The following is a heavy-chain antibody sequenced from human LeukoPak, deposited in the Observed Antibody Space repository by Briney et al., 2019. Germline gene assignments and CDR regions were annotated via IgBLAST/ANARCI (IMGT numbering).Heavy chain of an antibody. CDR2: IKQDGSEK. D-gene: IGHD3-22*01. J-gene: IGHJ4*02. V-gene: IGHV3-7*01. Sequence: GGSLRLSCAASGFTFSSYWMSWVRQAPGKGLEWVANIKQDGSEKYYVDSVKGRFNISRDNAKNSLYLQMNSLRAEDTAVYYCARGRGYYYDSSGRFDYWGQGTLVTVSS. CDR1: GFTFSSYW. CDR3: ARGRGYYYDSSGRFDY.